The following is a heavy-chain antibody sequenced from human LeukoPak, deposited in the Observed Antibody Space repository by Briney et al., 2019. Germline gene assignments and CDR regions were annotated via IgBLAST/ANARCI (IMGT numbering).Heavy chain of an antibody. V-gene: IGHV3-23*01. J-gene: IGHJ6*03. D-gene: IGHD6-13*01. CDR2: ISGSGGST. CDR3: TKAPPRRIAAAAYYYYYYMDV. CDR1: GFTFSSYA. Sequence: PGGSLRLSCAASGFTFSSYAMSWVRQAPGKGLEWVSAISGSGGSTYYADSVKGRLTISRDNSKNTLYLQMSSLRAEDTAVYYCTKAPPRRIAAAAYYYYYYMDVWGKGTTVTVSS.